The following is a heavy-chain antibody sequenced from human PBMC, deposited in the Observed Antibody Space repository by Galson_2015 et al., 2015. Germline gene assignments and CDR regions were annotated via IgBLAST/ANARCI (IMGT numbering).Heavy chain of an antibody. CDR1: GYTFTSYG. CDR3: ARDPFSGSSGDSYGQNWYFDY. V-gene: IGHV1-18*04. Sequence: SVKVSCKASGYTFTSYGISWVRQAPGQGLEWMGWLSAYNGNTIYAQKLQGRVTMTTDTSTSTAYMELRSLRSDDTAVYYCARDPFSGSSGDSYGQNWYFDYWGQGTLVAVSS. J-gene: IGHJ4*02. D-gene: IGHD5-18*01. CDR2: LSAYNGNT.